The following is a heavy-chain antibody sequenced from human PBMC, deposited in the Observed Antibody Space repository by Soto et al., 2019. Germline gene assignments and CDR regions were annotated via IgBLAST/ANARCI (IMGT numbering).Heavy chain of an antibody. CDR1: GFTFSSYW. V-gene: IGHV3-7*01. D-gene: IGHD4-17*01. CDR2: IKQDGSEK. Sequence: EVQLVESGGGLVQPGGSLRLSCAASGFTFSSYWMSWVRQAPGKGLEWVANIKQDGSEKYYVHSVKGRFTISRDNAKNSLYLQMNSLRAEDTAVYYCARSVYGDLNYYYYYYMDVWGKGTTVTVSS. J-gene: IGHJ6*03. CDR3: ARSVYGDLNYYYYYYMDV.